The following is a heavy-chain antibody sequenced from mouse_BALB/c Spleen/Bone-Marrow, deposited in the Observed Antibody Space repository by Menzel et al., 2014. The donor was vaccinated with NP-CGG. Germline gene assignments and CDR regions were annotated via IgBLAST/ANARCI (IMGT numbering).Heavy chain of an antibody. CDR1: GFTFSSYT. CDR3: TRDLYDGYSYYAMDY. CDR2: ISSCGSYT. Sequence: EVKLVESGGGLVKPGGSLKLSCAASGFTFSSYTMSWVRQTPEKRLEWVATISSCGSYTYYPDSVKGRFTISRDNAKNTLYLQMSSLKSEDTAMYYCTRDLYDGYSYYAMDYWGQGTSVTVSS. V-gene: IGHV5-6-4*01. J-gene: IGHJ4*01. D-gene: IGHD2-3*01.